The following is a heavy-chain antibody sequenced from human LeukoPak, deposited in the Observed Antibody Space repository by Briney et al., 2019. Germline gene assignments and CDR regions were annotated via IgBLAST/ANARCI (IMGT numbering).Heavy chain of an antibody. CDR1: GFTFSSYW. CDR2: IKQDGSEK. V-gene: IGHV3-7*01. J-gene: IGHJ5*02. CDR3: ARIVGATTPSWFDP. D-gene: IGHD1-26*01. Sequence: GGSLRLSCAASGFTFSSYWMSWVRQAPGKGLEWVANIKQDGSEKYYVDSVKGRFTISRDNAKNSLYLQMNSLRAEDTAVYYCARIVGATTPSWFDPWGQGTLVTVPS.